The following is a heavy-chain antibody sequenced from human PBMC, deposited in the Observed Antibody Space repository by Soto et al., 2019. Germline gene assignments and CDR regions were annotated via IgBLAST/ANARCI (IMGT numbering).Heavy chain of an antibody. V-gene: IGHV4-39*01. CDR2: VYYSGTA. D-gene: IGHD6-19*01. Sequence: SETLSLTCTVSGGSISSSSYYWARVRQPPGKGLEWIGSVYYSGTAHYTESLRSRLTLSVDTSNNQFSLNVNSVTAGDTALYYCARLSYCSARACIFDSWGQGILVTVSS. CDR1: GGSISSSSYY. CDR3: ARLSYCSARACIFDS. J-gene: IGHJ4*02.